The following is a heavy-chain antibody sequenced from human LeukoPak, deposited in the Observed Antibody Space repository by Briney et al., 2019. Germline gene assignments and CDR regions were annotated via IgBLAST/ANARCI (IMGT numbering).Heavy chain of an antibody. CDR1: GFTFDDYA. J-gene: IGHJ6*03. CDR3: ARVKQQLVRLLGRDTTYYYYYYMDV. V-gene: IGHV3-9*01. D-gene: IGHD6-13*01. CDR2: ISWNSGSI. Sequence: GGSLRLSCAASGFTFDDYAMHWVRQAPGKGLEWVSGISWNSGSIGYADSVKGRFTISRDNAKNSLFLQMNSLRVEDTAVYYCARVKQQLVRLLGRDTTYYYYYYMDVWGKGTTVTVSS.